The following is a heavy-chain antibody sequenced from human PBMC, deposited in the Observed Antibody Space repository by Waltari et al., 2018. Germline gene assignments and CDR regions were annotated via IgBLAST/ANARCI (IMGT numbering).Heavy chain of an antibody. CDR2: IYYSGST. J-gene: IGHJ5*02. D-gene: IGHD3-22*01. V-gene: IGHV4-59*11. Sequence: QVQLQESGPGLVKPSETLSLTCTVSGGSISSHYWSWIRQPPGKGLEWIGYIYYSGSTNYNPSLKSRVTISVDTSKNQFSLKLSSVTAADTAVYYCARENYYDSSGYPGGWFDPWGQGTLVTVSS. CDR1: GGSISSHY. CDR3: ARENYYDSSGYPGGWFDP.